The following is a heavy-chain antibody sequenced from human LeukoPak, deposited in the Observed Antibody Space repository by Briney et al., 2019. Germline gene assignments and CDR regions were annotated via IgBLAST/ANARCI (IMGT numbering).Heavy chain of an antibody. D-gene: IGHD4-23*01. Sequence: RGESLKISCKASGYSFTSYWIGWVRQMPGKGLEWRGIIFPGDSDTRYSPSFQGQVTISVDKSISTANLQWGSLKASDTAMYFCARRGGGNVDYWGQGTLVTVSS. J-gene: IGHJ4*02. V-gene: IGHV5-51*01. CDR3: ARRGGGNVDY. CDR1: GYSFTSYW. CDR2: IFPGDSDT.